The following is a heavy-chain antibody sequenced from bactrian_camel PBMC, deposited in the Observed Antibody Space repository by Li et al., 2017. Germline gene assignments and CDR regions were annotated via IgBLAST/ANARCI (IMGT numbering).Heavy chain of an antibody. CDR2: TGADGTT. V-gene: IGHV3S9*01. CDR1: GDTYRSYYC. D-gene: IGHD2*01. J-gene: IGHJ6*01. CDR3: ASTYNSGGWLTRAGFGY. Sequence: HVQLVESGGGSVQAGGSLRLSCSASGDTYRSYYCKGWFRQVPGKGPEWVSTTGADGTTYYADSVKGRFTISRDNAKNTVYLQINGLKSEDTALYYCASTYNSGGWLTRAGFGYWGQGTQVTVS.